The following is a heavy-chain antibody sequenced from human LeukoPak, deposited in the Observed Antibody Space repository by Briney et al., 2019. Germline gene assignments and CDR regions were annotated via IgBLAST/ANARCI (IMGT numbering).Heavy chain of an antibody. CDR1: GFTFSSYA. D-gene: IGHD3-9*01. V-gene: IGHV3-23*01. CDR3: AKGVRFLDWWILDY. Sequence: GGSLRLSCAASGFTFSSYAMRWVRQAPGEGLEWVSAISGSVSTYYADSVKGRFTISRDTYKNTLYLQMNSLRAEDTAIYYCAKGVRFLDWWILDYWGQGSLVTVSS. CDR2: ISGSVST. J-gene: IGHJ4*02.